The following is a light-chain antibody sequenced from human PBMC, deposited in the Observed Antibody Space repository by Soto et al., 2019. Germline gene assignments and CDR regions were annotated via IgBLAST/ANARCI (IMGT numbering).Light chain of an antibody. J-gene: IGKJ5*01. CDR3: QQYNRFIT. V-gene: IGKV1-5*01. CDR1: QTISSW. CDR2: DAT. Sequence: DIHMTQSPSTLSASVGDRVTITCRASQTISSWLAWYQQKPGKAPKLLVYDATSLESGVSSRLSGSGYGTDFTLSIKNLQPDDFATYYCQQYNRFITFGQGTRLEIK.